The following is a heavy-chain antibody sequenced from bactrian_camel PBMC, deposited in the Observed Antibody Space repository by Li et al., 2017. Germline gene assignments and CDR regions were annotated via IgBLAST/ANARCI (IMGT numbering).Heavy chain of an antibody. Sequence: HVQLVESGGGSVQAGGSLKLSCTASYRTYCMAWFRQTPGKEREPIATIGSGGQTSYADSVKGRFTISKDNAKNTLYLQMNSLKPEDTATYYCAAAPFTCRWNGLRGRNYNYWGQGAQVTVS. V-gene: IGHV3S55*01. CDR1: YRTYC. CDR2: IGSGGQT. CDR3: AAAPFTCRWNGLRGRNYNY. J-gene: IGHJ4*01. D-gene: IGHD1*01.